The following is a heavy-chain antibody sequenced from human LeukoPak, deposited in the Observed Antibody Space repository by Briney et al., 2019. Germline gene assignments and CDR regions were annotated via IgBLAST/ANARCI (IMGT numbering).Heavy chain of an antibody. V-gene: IGHV3-15*01. CDR3: TSHYDILTGYPY. CDR1: GFTFSNAW. CDR2: IKSKTDDRQT. Sequence: GGSLRLSCAASGFTFSNAWMSWVRQAPGKGLEWVGRIKSKTDDRQTDYAEAVKDIFTNARDESKNTLYLQMNSLKPEDTAVYYCTSHYDILTGYPYWGQGTLVTVSS. D-gene: IGHD3-9*01. J-gene: IGHJ4*02.